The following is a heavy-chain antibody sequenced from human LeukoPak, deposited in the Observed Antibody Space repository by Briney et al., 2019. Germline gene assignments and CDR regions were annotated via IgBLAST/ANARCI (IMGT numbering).Heavy chain of an antibody. CDR1: GGSFSGYY. D-gene: IGHD3-9*01. CDR3: ARGVTYYDILTGYMGHFDY. J-gene: IGHJ4*02. V-gene: IGHV4-34*01. Sequence: PSETLSLTCAVYGGSFSGYYWSWIRQPPGKGLEWIGEINHSGSTNYNPSLKSRVTISVDTSKNQFSLKLSSVTAADTAVYYCARGVTYYDILTGYMGHFDYWGQGTLVTVSP. CDR2: INHSGST.